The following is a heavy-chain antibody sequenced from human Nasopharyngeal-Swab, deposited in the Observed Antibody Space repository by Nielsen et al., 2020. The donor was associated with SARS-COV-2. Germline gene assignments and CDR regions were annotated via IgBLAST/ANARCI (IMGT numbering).Heavy chain of an antibody. J-gene: IGHJ4*02. V-gene: IGHV4-39*01. Sequence: PGKGLEWIGSIYYSGSTYYNPSLKSRVTISVDTSKNQFSLKLSSVTAADTAVYYCARIFPYSSSWYGKYYFDYWGQGTLVTVS. D-gene: IGHD6-13*01. CDR2: IYYSGST. CDR3: ARIFPYSSSWYGKYYFDY.